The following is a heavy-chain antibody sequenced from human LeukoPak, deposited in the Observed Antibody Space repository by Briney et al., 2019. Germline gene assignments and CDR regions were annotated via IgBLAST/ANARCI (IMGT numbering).Heavy chain of an antibody. V-gene: IGHV5-51*01. Sequence: NLGESLKISCQGSGYTFSNHWIGWVRQMPGKGLEWMGIIYPDDSDTRYSPSFQGQVTMSADKSIRTAYLQWSGLKASDTAIYYCARRELTPKRCFRYWGQGTLVTVSS. CDR3: ARRELTPKRCFRY. CDR1: GYTFSNHW. CDR2: IYPDDSDT. J-gene: IGHJ4*02. D-gene: IGHD4-23*01.